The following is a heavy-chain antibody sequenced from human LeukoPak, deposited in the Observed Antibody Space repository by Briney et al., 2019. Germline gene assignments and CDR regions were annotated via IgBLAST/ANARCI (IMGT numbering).Heavy chain of an antibody. Sequence: GGSLRLSCAASGFNFTNAWMTWVRQAPGKGLEWVGRIKSETDGGTIHYGAPVKGRFIISRDDSKNTVGLQMNSLKTGDTGVYYCTTSIVGTTAYWGQGTLVIVSS. CDR1: GFNFTNAW. CDR3: TTSIVGTTAY. D-gene: IGHD1-26*01. J-gene: IGHJ4*02. V-gene: IGHV3-15*01. CDR2: IKSETDGGTI.